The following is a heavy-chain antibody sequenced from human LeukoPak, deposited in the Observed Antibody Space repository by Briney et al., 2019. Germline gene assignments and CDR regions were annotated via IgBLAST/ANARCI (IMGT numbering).Heavy chain of an antibody. J-gene: IGHJ4*02. Sequence: ASETLSLTCTVSGGSISSSSYYWGWIRQPPGKGLEWIGYIYYSGSTNYNPSLKSRVTISVDTSKNQFSLKLSSVTAADTAVYYCALGAYSSSWYPGYWGQGTLVTVSS. V-gene: IGHV4-61*05. CDR1: GGSISSSSYY. D-gene: IGHD6-13*01. CDR3: ALGAYSSSWYPGY. CDR2: IYYSGST.